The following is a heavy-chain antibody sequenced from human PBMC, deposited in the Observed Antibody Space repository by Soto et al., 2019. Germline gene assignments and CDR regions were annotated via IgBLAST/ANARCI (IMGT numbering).Heavy chain of an antibody. D-gene: IGHD6-19*01. CDR3: AKARKYSSPDGS. J-gene: IGHJ4*02. Sequence: EVQLLESGGGLVQPGGSLRLSCETSRFMFGSYAMNWVRQAPGKGLEWVSVISGGGSTTNYADSVRGRFTTSRDSSTDTVYLQMYSLRVEDTAVYYCAKARKYSSPDGSWGQGTLVTVSS. CDR1: RFMFGSYA. V-gene: IGHV3-23*01. CDR2: ISGGGSTT.